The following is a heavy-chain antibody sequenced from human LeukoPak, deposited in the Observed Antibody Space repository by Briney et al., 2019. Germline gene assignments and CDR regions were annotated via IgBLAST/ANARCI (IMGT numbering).Heavy chain of an antibody. V-gene: IGHV3-30*02. J-gene: IGHJ5*01. Sequence: GGSLRLSCAASGFTFSSYGMHWVRQAPGKGLEWVAFIRYDGSNKYYADSVKGRFTISRDNSKNTLYLQMNSLRAEDTAVYYCAKTWAYYYDSSGYRPIVSWGQGTLVTVSS. D-gene: IGHD3-22*01. CDR3: AKTWAYYYDSSGYRPIVS. CDR2: IRYDGSNK. CDR1: GFTFSSYG.